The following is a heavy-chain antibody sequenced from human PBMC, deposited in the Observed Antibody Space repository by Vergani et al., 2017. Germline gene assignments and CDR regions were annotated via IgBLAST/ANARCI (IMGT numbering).Heavy chain of an antibody. CDR3: ARGDPWFDP. V-gene: IGHV3-33*01. Sequence: QVQLVESGGGVVQPGRSLRLSCAASGFTFSSYGMHWVRQAPGKGLEWVAVIWYDGSNKYYADSVKGRFTISRDNSKNTLYLQMNSLRAEDTAVYYCARGDPWFDPWGQGTLVTVSS. CDR1: GFTFSSYG. CDR2: IWYDGSNK. J-gene: IGHJ5*02.